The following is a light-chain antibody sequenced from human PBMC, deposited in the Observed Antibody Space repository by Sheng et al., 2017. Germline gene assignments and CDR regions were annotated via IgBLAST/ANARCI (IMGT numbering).Light chain of an antibody. CDR3: QQSFMAPRT. Sequence: DIQMTQSPSSLSASVGDRVTITCRASQKIATYLNWYRQKPGTAPELVIYAATSLQIGXPERFSGSGSGTDFTLTIFNLQPGDSATYYCQQSFMAPRTFGGGTKVRSN. J-gene: IGKJ4*01. V-gene: IGKV1-39*01. CDR1: QKIATY. CDR2: AAT.